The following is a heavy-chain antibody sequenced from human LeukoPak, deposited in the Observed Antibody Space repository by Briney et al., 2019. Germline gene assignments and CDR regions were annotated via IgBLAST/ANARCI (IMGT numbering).Heavy chain of an antibody. V-gene: IGHV4-31*03. CDR3: AREIEYYDSSGYYWDAFDI. CDR1: GGSISSGGYY. J-gene: IGHJ3*02. Sequence: TLSLTCTVSGGSISSGGYYWSWIRQHPGKGLEWIGYIYYSGSTYYNPSLKSRVTISVDTSKNQFSLKLSSVTAADTAVYYCAREIEYYDSSGYYWDAFDIWGQGTMVTVSS. D-gene: IGHD3-22*01. CDR2: IYYSGST.